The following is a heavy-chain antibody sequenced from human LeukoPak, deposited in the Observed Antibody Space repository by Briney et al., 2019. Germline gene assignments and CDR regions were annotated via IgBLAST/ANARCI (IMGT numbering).Heavy chain of an antibody. CDR2: ISSTGNYI. V-gene: IGHV3-21*04. CDR1: GFTFSSYS. Sequence: GGSLRLSCVVSGFTFSSYSMNWVREAPGKGLEWVSSISSTGNYIYYADSVKGPFTISRDNAKNSLYLQMNSLRAEDTAVYYCARGEGSCPYWGQGTLVTVSS. CDR3: ARGEGSCPY. J-gene: IGHJ4*02. D-gene: IGHD3-16*01.